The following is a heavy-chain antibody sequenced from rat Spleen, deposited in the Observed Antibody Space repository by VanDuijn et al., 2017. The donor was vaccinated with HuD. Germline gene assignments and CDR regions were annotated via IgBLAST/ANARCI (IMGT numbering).Heavy chain of an antibody. CDR2: ISYDGSST. CDR3: ARQGVGNEPDY. D-gene: IGHD4-4*01. CDR1: GFTFSDYY. V-gene: IGHV5-7*01. J-gene: IGHJ2*01. Sequence: EVQLVESGGGLVQPGRSLKLSCAASGFTFSDYYMAWVRQAPKKGLEWVASISYDGSSTYYRDSVKGRFTISRDNAKSTLYLQMDSLRSEDTATYYCARQGVGNEPDYWGQGVMVTVSS.